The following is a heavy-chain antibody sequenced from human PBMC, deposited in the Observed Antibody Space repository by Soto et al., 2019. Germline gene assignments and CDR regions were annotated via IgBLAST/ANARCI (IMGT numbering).Heavy chain of an antibody. Sequence: SGPTLVNPTQTLTLTCTFSGFSLSTSGMCVSWIRQPPGKALEWLALIDWDGDKYYRTSLKTRLTISKDTSKNQVVLTMANMDPVDTGTYYRARRAAYSSSYFFDYWGQGTLVTVSS. J-gene: IGHJ4*02. CDR3: ARRAAYSSSYFFDY. CDR1: GFSLSTSGMC. V-gene: IGHV2-70*01. CDR2: IDWDGDK. D-gene: IGHD6-6*01.